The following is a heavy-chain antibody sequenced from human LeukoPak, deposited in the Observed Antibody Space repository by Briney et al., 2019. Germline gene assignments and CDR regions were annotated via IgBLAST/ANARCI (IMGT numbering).Heavy chain of an antibody. Sequence: PGGSLSLSCAACGFPLRSYAMRWARHARGRGGEGVAFILYGGSNKYYAAYVKGRLTISRDHSKNTLYLQMNSLRAEDTAVYYCAKDEEQWLVQYYYYGMDVWGQGTTVTLSS. CDR1: GFPLRSYA. J-gene: IGHJ6*02. V-gene: IGHV3-30*04. D-gene: IGHD6-19*01. CDR3: AKDEEQWLVQYYYYGMDV. CDR2: ILYGGSNK.